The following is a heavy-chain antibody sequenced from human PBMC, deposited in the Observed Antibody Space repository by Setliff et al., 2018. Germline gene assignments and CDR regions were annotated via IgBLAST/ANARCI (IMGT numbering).Heavy chain of an antibody. CDR3: ARAHSSTLSVHDY. D-gene: IGHD2-2*01. V-gene: IGHV3-74*01. J-gene: IGHJ4*02. CDR2: INNDGSST. CDR1: GFTFSNYW. Sequence: GSLRLSCAASGFTFSNYWMSWVRQAPGQGLMWVSRINNDGSSTTYEDSVKGRFTISRDNAKNTLYLQMNSLRAEDTAVYYCARAHSSTLSVHDYWGQGTLVTVSS.